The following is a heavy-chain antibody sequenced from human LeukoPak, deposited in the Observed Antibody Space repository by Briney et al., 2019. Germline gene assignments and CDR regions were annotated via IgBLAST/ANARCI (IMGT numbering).Heavy chain of an antibody. CDR1: GGSISSYY. CDR2: IYYSGST. V-gene: IGHV4-59*08. J-gene: IGHJ6*02. CDR3: ARHSGYYYGMDV. Sequence: SETLSLTCTVSGGSISSYYWSWIRQPPGKGLEWIGYIYYSGSTNYNPSLKSRVIISVDTSKNQFSLKLSSVTAADTAVYYCARHSGYYYGMDVWGQGTTVTVSS. D-gene: IGHD3-10*01.